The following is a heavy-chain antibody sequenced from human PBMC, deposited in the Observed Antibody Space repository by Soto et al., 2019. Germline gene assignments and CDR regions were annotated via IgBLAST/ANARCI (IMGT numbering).Heavy chain of an antibody. Sequence: SETLSLTCTVSGGSISSSSYCWGWIRKPPGKGLEWIGSIYYSGSTYYNPSLKSRVTISVDTSKNQFSLKLSSVTAADTAVYYCARPRDTYSIYGMDVWGQGTTVTVSS. D-gene: IGHD6-13*01. V-gene: IGHV4-39*01. CDR3: ARPRDTYSIYGMDV. CDR1: GGSISSSSYC. J-gene: IGHJ6*02. CDR2: IYYSGST.